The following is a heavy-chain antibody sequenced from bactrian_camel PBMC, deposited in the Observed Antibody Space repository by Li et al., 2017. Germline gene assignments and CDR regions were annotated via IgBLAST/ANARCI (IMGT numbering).Heavy chain of an antibody. J-gene: IGHJ4*01. Sequence: HVQLVESGGGLVRPGGSLRLSCVASGFPFSTYGYDIHWVRQAPGKGLEWVSVMISTGGRTYYADSVKGRFTISKDSTENTLYLQMDSVKSEDTATYFCAPVVSNYWGQGTQVTVS. D-gene: IGHD2*01. V-gene: IGHV3S1*01. CDR2: MISTGGRT. CDR3: APVVSNY. CDR1: GFPFSTYGYD.